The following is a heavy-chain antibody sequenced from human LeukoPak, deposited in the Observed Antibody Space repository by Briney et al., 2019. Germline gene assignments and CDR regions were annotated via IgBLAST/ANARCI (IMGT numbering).Heavy chain of an antibody. CDR1: GGPMNHHY. J-gene: IGHJ4*02. V-gene: IGHV4-59*11. CDR2: IYDSGTSATT. CDR3: AEIPRD. Sequence: NPSETLSLTCTVSGGPMNHHYWSWVRQPPGKEPEWIAYIYDSGTSATTDYNASLKSRVTISMDTSKRQFSLRLDSVTAADTAVYYCAEIPRDWGQGTLVTVSS.